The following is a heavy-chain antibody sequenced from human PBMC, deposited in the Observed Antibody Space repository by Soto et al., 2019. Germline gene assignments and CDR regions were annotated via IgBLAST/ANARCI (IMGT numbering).Heavy chain of an antibody. CDR2: IFSNDEK. CDR1: GFSLSNARMG. CDR3: ARGALVVRGWGYYYGMDV. J-gene: IGHJ6*02. Sequence: QVTLKESGPVLVKPTETLTLTCTVSGFSLSNARMGVSWIRQPPGKALEWLAHIFSNDEKSYSTSLKSRLTLSKDNSKSQVVLTMTNMDPVDTATSYCARGALVVRGWGYYYGMDVWGQGTTVTVSS. D-gene: IGHD3-10*01. V-gene: IGHV2-26*01.